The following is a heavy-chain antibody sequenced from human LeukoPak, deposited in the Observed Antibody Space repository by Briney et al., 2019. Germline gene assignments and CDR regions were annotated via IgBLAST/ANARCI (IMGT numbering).Heavy chain of an antibody. CDR2: IYPADSDT. CDR3: ARQRDYGAYVWFGP. Sequence: KAGESLKISCQGSGYRFTTYWIGWVRQMPGRGLEWMATIYPADSDTRYSPSLQGQVTISADESIGTAYLQWSSLKAADTAMYYCARQRDYGAYVWFGPWGQGTLVTVSS. J-gene: IGHJ5*02. CDR1: GYRFTTYW. D-gene: IGHD4-17*01. V-gene: IGHV5-51*01.